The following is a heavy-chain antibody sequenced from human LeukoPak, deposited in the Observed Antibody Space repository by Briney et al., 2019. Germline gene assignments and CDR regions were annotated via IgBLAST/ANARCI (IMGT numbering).Heavy chain of an antibody. J-gene: IGHJ4*02. D-gene: IGHD3-22*01. CDR1: GYTFTGYY. CDR3: ARVRIIYYDSSGYSHYFDY. V-gene: IGHV1-2*02. Sequence: ASVKVSCKASGYTFTGYYMHWVRQAPGQGLEWMGWINPNSGGTNYAQKFQGRVTMTRDTSISTAYMELSRLRSDDTAVYYCARVRIIYYDSSGYSHYFDYWGQGTLVTVSS. CDR2: INPNSGGT.